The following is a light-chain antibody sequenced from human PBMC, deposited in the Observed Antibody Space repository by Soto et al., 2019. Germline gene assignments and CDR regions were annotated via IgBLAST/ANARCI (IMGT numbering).Light chain of an antibody. CDR1: SNDVGGYNY. CDR3: SSYTISNTLPFV. Sequence: QSALTQPTSVSGSPGQSITISCTGSSNDVGGYNYVSWYQQYSGKSPKLLIYEVTHRPSGVSNRFSGSKSGNTASLTISGLQAEDEADYYCSSYTISNTLPFVFGTGTKVTVL. CDR2: EVT. V-gene: IGLV2-14*01. J-gene: IGLJ1*01.